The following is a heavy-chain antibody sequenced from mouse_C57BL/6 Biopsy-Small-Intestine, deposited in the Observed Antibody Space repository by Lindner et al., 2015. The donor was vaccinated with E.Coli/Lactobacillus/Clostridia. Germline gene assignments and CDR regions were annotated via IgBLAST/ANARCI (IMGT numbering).Heavy chain of an antibody. V-gene: IGHV2-9*01. CDR2: IWGGGST. Sequence: VQLQESGPGLVAPSQSLSITCTVSGLSLTSYGVDWVRQPPGKGLEWLEVIWGGGSTNYNSALMSRLSISKDNSKSQVFLKMNSLQTDDTAMYYCAKEGPSTMITTAFAYWGQGTLVTVSA. D-gene: IGHD2-4*01. CDR3: AKEGPSTMITTAFAY. J-gene: IGHJ3*01. CDR1: GLSLTSYG.